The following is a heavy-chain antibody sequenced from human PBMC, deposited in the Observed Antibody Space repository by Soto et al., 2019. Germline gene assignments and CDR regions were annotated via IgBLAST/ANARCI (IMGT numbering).Heavy chain of an antibody. Sequence: QVQLVESGGGVVQPGRSLRLSCAASGFTFSSYAMHWVRQAPGKGLEWVAVISYDGSNKYYADSVKGRFTISRDNSKNTLYLQMNSLRAEDTAVYYCAGNYDYDLYYWGQGTLVTVSS. CDR3: AGNYDYDLYY. D-gene: IGHD3-16*01. V-gene: IGHV3-30-3*01. CDR1: GFTFSSYA. J-gene: IGHJ4*02. CDR2: ISYDGSNK.